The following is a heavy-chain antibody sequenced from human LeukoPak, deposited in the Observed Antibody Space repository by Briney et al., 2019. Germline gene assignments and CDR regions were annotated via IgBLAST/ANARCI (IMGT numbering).Heavy chain of an antibody. Sequence: VASVKVSCKASGYSFISYYMHWVRQAPGQGLEWMGIINLSGGSRSYAQKFQGRVTMTRDMSTSTVYMELSSLRSEDTAVYYCARDGCSGGSCYSAPYYYYMDVWGKGTTVTISS. J-gene: IGHJ6*03. V-gene: IGHV1-46*01. CDR3: ARDGCSGGSCYSAPYYYYMDV. D-gene: IGHD2-15*01. CDR2: INLSGGSR. CDR1: GYSFISYY.